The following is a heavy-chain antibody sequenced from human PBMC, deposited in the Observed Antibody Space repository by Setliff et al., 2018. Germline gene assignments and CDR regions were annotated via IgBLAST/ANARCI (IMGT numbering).Heavy chain of an antibody. CDR3: TRERQGGFLEWSPFDS. CDR2: SNHGGST. D-gene: IGHD3-3*01. Sequence: SETLSLTCSVYGESFSNNYWSWIRQSPGRGLEWIGESNHGGSTSYNPSLKSRLTISVDTSNNQFSLHLTSVTAADTARYFCTRERQGGFLEWSPFDSWGRGILVTVSS. V-gene: IGHV4-34*01. J-gene: IGHJ4*02. CDR1: GESFSNNY.